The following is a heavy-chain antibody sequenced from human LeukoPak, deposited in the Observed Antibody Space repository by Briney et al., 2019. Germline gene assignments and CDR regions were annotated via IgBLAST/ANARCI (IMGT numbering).Heavy chain of an antibody. V-gene: IGHV1-46*01. J-gene: IGHJ4*02. CDR2: INPSGGST. CDR3: ARDLIAAAGPNDY. Sequence: ASVKVSCKASGGTFSRYAISWVRQAPGQGLEWMGIINPSGGSTSYAQKFQGRVTMTRDTSTSTVYMELSSLRSEDMAVYYCARDLIAAAGPNDYWGQGTLVTVSS. CDR1: GGTFSRYA. D-gene: IGHD6-13*01.